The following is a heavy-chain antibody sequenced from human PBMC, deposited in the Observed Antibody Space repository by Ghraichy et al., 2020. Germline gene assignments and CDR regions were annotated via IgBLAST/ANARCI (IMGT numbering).Heavy chain of an antibody. CDR3: ARGGSSWTESKYYYYYGMDV. CDR1: GGSISSYY. Sequence: SEILSLTCTVSGGSISSYYWSWIRQPPGKGLEWIGYIYYSGSTNYNPSLKSRVTISVDTSKNRFSLKLSSVTAADTAVYYCARGGSSWTESKYYYYYGMDVWGQGTTVTVSS. D-gene: IGHD6-13*01. CDR2: IYYSGST. J-gene: IGHJ6*02. V-gene: IGHV4-59*01.